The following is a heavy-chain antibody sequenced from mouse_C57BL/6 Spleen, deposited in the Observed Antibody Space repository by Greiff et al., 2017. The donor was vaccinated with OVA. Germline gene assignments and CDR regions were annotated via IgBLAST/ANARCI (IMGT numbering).Heavy chain of an antibody. J-gene: IGHJ2*01. CDR1: GFTFSSYA. CDR2: ISDGGSYT. V-gene: IGHV5-4*01. D-gene: IGHD2-2*01. CDR3: ARDGEGYLFDY. Sequence: EVQVVESGGGLVKPGGSLKLSCAASGFTFSSYAMSWVRQTPEKRLEWVATISDGGSYTYYPDNVKGRFTISRDNAKNNLYLQMSHLKSEDTAMYYCARDGEGYLFDYWGQGTTLTVSS.